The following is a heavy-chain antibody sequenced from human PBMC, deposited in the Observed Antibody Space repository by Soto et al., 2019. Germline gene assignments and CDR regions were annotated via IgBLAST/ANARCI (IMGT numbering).Heavy chain of an antibody. V-gene: IGHV3-7*01. CDR2: INPDGSEK. CDR1: GFTFSSFW. CDR3: SRSLDS. J-gene: IGHJ4*02. Sequence: GSLSLSCAASGFTFSSFWMDWVRQAPGKGLEWVANINPDGSEKHYVDSVKGRFTISRDNAKNSLYLQMSSLTAEDSALYYCSRSLDSWGQGTRVTVSS.